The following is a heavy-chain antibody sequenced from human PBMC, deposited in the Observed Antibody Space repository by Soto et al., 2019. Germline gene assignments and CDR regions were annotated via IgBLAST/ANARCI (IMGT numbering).Heavy chain of an antibody. J-gene: IGHJ4*02. CDR2: INHSGST. D-gene: IGHD3-3*01. CDR3: ARVFRRLRFLEWLLYFDY. Sequence: SEILSLTRTVYGGSFSGYYWSWIRQPPGKGLEWIGEINHSGSTNYNPSLKSRVTISVDTSKTQFSLKLSSVTDAGTAVYYCARVFRRLRFLEWLLYFDYWGQGTLVT. CDR1: GGSFSGYY. V-gene: IGHV4-34*01.